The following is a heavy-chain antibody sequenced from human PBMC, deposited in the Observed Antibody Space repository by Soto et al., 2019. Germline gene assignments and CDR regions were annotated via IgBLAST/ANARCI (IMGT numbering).Heavy chain of an antibody. CDR3: ARVLWQQLGGFDY. CDR2: ISAYNGNT. CDR1: GYTLTSYG. V-gene: IGHV1-18*01. D-gene: IGHD6-13*01. J-gene: IGHJ4*02. Sequence: ASVKVSCKASGYTLTSYGISWVRQAPGQGLEWMGWISAYNGNTNYAQKLQGRVTMTTDTSTSTAYIELRSLRSDDTAVYYCARVLWQQLGGFDYWGQGTLVTVSS.